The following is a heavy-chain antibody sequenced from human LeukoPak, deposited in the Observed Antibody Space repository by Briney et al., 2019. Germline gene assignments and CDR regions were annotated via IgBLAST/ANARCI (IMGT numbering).Heavy chain of an antibody. CDR2: MNPNSGNT. CDR3: ARVPNRRKFWSGYSHYYMDV. Sequence: ASVKVSCKASGYTFTSYDINWVRQATGQGLEWMGWMNPNSGNTGYAQKFQGRVTITRNTSISTAYMELSSLRSEDTAVYYCARVPNRRKFWSGYSHYYMDVWGKGTTVTVSS. J-gene: IGHJ6*03. CDR1: GYTFTSYD. V-gene: IGHV1-8*03. D-gene: IGHD3-3*01.